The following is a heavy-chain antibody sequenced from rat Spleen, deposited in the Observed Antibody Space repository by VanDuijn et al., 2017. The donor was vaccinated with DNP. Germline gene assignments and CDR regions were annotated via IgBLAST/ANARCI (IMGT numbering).Heavy chain of an antibody. V-gene: IGHV5-31*01. CDR2: ISTSGSRT. Sequence: EVRLVETGGGLVQPGRSLKLSCVASGFTFSSYWMTWIRQVPGKGLEWVAAISTSGSRTYYPDSVKGRFTISRDDAKSSLYLQMNSLKSEDTATYYCATSTGAYWGQGTLVTVSS. J-gene: IGHJ3*01. CDR1: GFTFSSYW. D-gene: IGHD1-2*01. CDR3: ATSTGAY.